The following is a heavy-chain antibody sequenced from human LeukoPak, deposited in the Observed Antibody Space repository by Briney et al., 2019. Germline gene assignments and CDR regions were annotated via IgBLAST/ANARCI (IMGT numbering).Heavy chain of an antibody. CDR1: GFTFSQYA. CDR2: VSYDGSNG. CDR3: AKNIGGLDY. V-gene: IGHV3-30*18. J-gene: IGHJ4*02. D-gene: IGHD2/OR15-2a*01. Sequence: TGGSLRLSCAASGFTFSQYAVHWVRQAPGKGLEWVAAVSYDGSNGNYADSVKGRFTISRDNSKNTLYLQMNSLRVEDTALYYCAKNIGGLDYWGQGTLVTVSS.